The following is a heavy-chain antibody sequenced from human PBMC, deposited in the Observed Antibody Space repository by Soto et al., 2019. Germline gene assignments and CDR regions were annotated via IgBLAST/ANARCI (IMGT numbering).Heavy chain of an antibody. CDR3: AKTSEGEGEWFGDSVGLTQNPDFYYYGMDV. D-gene: IGHD3-10*01. J-gene: IGHJ6*02. Sequence: PGGSLRLSCAASGFTFSSYGMHWVGQAPGKGLEWVAVISYDGSNKYYADSVKGRFTISRDNSKNTLYLQMNSLRAEDTAVYYCAKTSEGEGEWFGDSVGLTQNPDFYYYGMDVWGQGTTVTVSS. CDR2: ISYDGSNK. CDR1: GFTFSSYG. V-gene: IGHV3-30*18.